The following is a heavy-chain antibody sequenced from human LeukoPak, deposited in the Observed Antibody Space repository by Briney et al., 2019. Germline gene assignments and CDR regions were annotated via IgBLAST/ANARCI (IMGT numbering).Heavy chain of an antibody. Sequence: SQTLSLTCAISGDTLSSKRAAWNWIRQSPLRGLEWLGMTFYRCKWNNEYAVSVKGRITIKPDTSKNQFSLQLNSVTPEDTAVYYCANLRTGTSDVFDIWVQGTMVTVSS. CDR2: TFYRCKWNN. CDR1: GDTLSSKRAA. CDR3: ANLRTGTSDVFDI. D-gene: IGHD2-8*02. V-gene: IGHV6-1*01. J-gene: IGHJ3*02.